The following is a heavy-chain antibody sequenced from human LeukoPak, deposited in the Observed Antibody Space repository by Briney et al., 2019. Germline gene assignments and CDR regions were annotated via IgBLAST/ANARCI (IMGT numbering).Heavy chain of an antibody. Sequence: PGGSLRLSCVASGFAFETYTMNCVRQAPGKGLEWVSFISSTSSDISYADSVRDRFTISRDNAKNSLFLQMDSLRVEDTAVYYCAKGLLSGYDKYLDSWGQGTLVTVSS. CDR3: AKGLLSGYDKYLDS. CDR2: ISSTSSDI. V-gene: IGHV3-21*04. CDR1: GFAFETYT. D-gene: IGHD5-12*01. J-gene: IGHJ4*02.